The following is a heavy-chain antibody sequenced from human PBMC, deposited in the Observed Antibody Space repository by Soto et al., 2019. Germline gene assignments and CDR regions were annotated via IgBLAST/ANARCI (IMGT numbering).Heavy chain of an antibody. CDR2: ISGSGVRT. J-gene: IGHJ4*02. D-gene: IGHD3-16*01. CDR1: GFSFSDYA. V-gene: IGHV3-23*01. Sequence: VGSLRLSCKASGFSFSDYAMTWVRQAPGKGLEWVSSISGSGVRTYYSDSVRGRFTISRDNSKDRLYLEMNSVRAEDTAVYYCATPAYDYWGQGTLVTVSS. CDR3: ATPAYDY.